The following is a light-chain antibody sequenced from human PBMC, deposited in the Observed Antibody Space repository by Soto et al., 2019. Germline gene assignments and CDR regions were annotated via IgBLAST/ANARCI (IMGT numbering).Light chain of an antibody. CDR2: EVS. Sequence: QSALTQPASVSGSPGQSITISCTGTSSDVGGYNYVSWYQQHTGKAPKLMIYEVSTRPSGVSNRFSGSKSGNTASLTISGLQAEDEADYYCSSYTITPALVFGTGTKVTVL. CDR3: SSYTITPALV. CDR1: SSDVGGYNY. V-gene: IGLV2-14*01. J-gene: IGLJ1*01.